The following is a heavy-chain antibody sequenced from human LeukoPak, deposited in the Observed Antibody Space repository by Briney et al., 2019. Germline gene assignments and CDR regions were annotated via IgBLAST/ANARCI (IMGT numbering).Heavy chain of an antibody. D-gene: IGHD5-12*01. CDR1: GYTFTGYY. J-gene: IGHJ4*02. V-gene: IGHV1-2*02. CDR3: ARGGGYLDIVAPRDY. CDR2: INPNSGDT. Sequence: ASVEVSCKATGYTFTGYYMHWVRQAPGQGLEWMGWINPNSGDTNFAQKFQGRVTMTRDTSISTAYMELGRLRSDDTAVYYCARGGGYLDIVAPRDYWGQGTLVTVSS.